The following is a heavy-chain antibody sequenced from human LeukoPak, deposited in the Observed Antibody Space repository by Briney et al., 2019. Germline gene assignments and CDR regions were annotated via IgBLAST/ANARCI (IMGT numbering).Heavy chain of an antibody. CDR3: ARDRVGATYAFDI. D-gene: IGHD1-26*01. Sequence: SETLSLTCAVSGYSISSAYYWGWMRQPPGKGLEWIVSIHHSGSTYFNPSLKSRVTISVDTSKNQFSLKLTSVTAADTAVHYCARDRVGATYAFDIWGQGTMVTVSS. CDR2: IHHSGST. V-gene: IGHV4-38-2*02. CDR1: GYSISSAYY. J-gene: IGHJ3*02.